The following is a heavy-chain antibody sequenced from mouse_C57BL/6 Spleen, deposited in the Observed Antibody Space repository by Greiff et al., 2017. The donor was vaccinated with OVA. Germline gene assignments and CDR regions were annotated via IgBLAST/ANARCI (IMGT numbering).Heavy chain of an antibody. J-gene: IGHJ4*01. CDR1: GFTFSDYY. Sequence: EVKVVESEGGLVQPGSSLKLSCTASGFTFSDYYMAWVRQVPEKGLEWVANINYDGSSTYYLDSLKSRFIISRDNAKNILYLQMSSLKSEDTATYYCARVGRNYAMDYWGQGTSVTVSS. CDR2: INYDGSST. V-gene: IGHV5-16*01. CDR3: ARVGRNYAMDY. D-gene: IGHD4-1*01.